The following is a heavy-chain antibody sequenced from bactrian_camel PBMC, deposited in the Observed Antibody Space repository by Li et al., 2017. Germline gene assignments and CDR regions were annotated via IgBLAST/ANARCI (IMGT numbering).Heavy chain of an antibody. CDR1: GDTDMSNC. CDR3: VRDGGSSYFGY. D-gene: IGHD6*01. CDR2: IWTGDGTT. J-gene: IGHJ6*01. V-gene: IGHV3S54*01. Sequence: HVQLVESGGGSVQPGGSLTLSCVASGDTDMSNCRAWYRQTPGKEREKVAHIWTGDGTTMYANSVKGRFTISRDNAKNTLYLQMNSLKPEDTAVYYCVRDGGSSYFGYWGQGTQVTVS.